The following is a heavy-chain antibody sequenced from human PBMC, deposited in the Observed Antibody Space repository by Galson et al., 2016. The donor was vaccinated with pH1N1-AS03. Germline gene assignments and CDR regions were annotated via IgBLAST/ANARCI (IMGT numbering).Heavy chain of an antibody. CDR3: AREIGTAARGLDV. J-gene: IGHJ6*02. CDR2: IHGRGST. V-gene: IGHV4-4*07. D-gene: IGHD6-6*01. CDR1: DGSISSYY. Sequence: ETLSLTCTVSDGSISSYYWSWVRQPAGGGLEWIGRIHGRGSTNYNFSLRTRVTMSVDTSKNQFSLTLSSVTAADTAVYYCAREIGTAARGLDVWGHGTTVTVSS.